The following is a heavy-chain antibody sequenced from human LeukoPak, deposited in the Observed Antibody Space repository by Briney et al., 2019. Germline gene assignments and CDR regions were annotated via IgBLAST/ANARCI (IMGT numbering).Heavy chain of an antibody. CDR3: GRADCSSSSCYTVSY. V-gene: IGHV3-30-3*01. Sequence: GGSLRLSCAASGFTFSSYAMHWVRQAPGKGLEWVAVISYDGSKKYYADSVKGRFTISRDNSKNTLYLQMNSLRAEDTAVYYCGRADCSSSSCYTVSYWGQGTLVTVSS. CDR1: GFTFSSYA. D-gene: IGHD2-2*01. J-gene: IGHJ4*02. CDR2: ISYDGSKK.